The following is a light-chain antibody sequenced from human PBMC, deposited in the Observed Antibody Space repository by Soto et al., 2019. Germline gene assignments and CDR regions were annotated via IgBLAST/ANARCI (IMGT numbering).Light chain of an antibody. Sequence: QSVLTQPASVSGSPGQSITISCTGTSSDVGGYNYVSWYQQHPGKAPKFMIYDVSNRPSGVSTRFSGSKSGNTASLTISWLQAEDGADYYCNSYTTSNTRQIVFGTGTKVTVL. CDR1: SSDVGGYNY. CDR3: NSYTTSNTRQIV. V-gene: IGLV2-14*01. CDR2: DVS. J-gene: IGLJ1*01.